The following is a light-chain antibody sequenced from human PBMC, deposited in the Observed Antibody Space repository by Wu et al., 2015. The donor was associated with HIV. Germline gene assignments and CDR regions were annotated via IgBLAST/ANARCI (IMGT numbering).Light chain of an antibody. J-gene: IGKJ3*01. Sequence: EIVLTQSPATLSLSPGDRATLSCRASQSVRSAFLAWYQHKPGQAPRLLIYGSSNRATGIPDRFSGSGSGTDFTLTISGLEPEDFAVYYCQQYGTSPLTFGPGTKVEIK. CDR2: GSS. V-gene: IGKV3-20*01. CDR1: QSVRSAF. CDR3: QQYGTSPLT.